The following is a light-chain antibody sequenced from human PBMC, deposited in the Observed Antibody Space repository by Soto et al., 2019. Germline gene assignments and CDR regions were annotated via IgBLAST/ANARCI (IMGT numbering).Light chain of an antibody. CDR1: QDIHNY. J-gene: IGKJ1*01. Sequence: AVLLTQFPSSFSASTGDRATITCRASQDIHNYLAWYQQVPGKAPKLLLYAASILQTGVPSRFSGSGSGTDFTLTIDGLQSEDFATYFCQHYYNYPWTFGQGTTVE. CDR2: AAS. V-gene: IGKV1-8*01. CDR3: QHYYNYPWT.